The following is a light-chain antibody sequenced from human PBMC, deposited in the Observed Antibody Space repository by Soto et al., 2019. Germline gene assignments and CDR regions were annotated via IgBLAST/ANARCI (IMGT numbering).Light chain of an antibody. Sequence: QSALTQPASVSGSPGQSITISCTGTSSDVGGYNYVSWYQQHPGKAPKLMIYDVSNRPSGVSNRLSGSKSGNTASLTISGLQAEDEADYYCSSYTSSSTLVFGGGTQRTVL. CDR1: SSDVGGYNY. CDR3: SSYTSSSTLV. J-gene: IGLJ2*01. V-gene: IGLV2-14*01. CDR2: DVS.